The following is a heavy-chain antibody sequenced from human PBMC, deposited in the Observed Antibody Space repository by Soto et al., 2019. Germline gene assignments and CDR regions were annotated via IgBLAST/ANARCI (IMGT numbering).Heavy chain of an antibody. Sequence: GDPLKISCKGSGYIFSDYWISWVRQEPVKGLEWLGMIDPTDSYKDYSPSFPGPVTMSVDKSIRTAYLEWSSLKASDSAMYYCARQKWAEALDIWGQGTMVTVSS. V-gene: IGHV5-10-1*01. CDR3: ARQKWAEALDI. D-gene: IGHD1-26*01. CDR1: GYIFSDYW. J-gene: IGHJ3*02. CDR2: IDPTDSYK.